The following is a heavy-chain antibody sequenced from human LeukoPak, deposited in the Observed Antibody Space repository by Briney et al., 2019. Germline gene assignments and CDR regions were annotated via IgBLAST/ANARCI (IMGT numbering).Heavy chain of an antibody. CDR3: ARGYRGSPRYYTDV. J-gene: IGHJ6*03. CDR2: INPNSGGT. V-gene: IGHV1-2*02. D-gene: IGHD1-26*01. Sequence: AASVKVSCKASGYTFTGYYMHWVRQAPGQGLEWMGWINPNSGGTNYAQKFQGRVTMTRDTSISTAYMELSRLRSDDTAVYYCARGYRGSPRYYTDVWGKGTTVTVSS. CDR1: GYTFTGYY.